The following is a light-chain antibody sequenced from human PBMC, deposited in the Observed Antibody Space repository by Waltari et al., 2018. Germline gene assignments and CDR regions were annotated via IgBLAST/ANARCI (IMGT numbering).Light chain of an antibody. Sequence: DIVMTQSPDSLAVSLVERATINCRSSQSLLFTSNNKNYLSWYQKKAGQPPRLLLYWASTRESGVPDRCSGGGSGTEFTLSISSLQAEDVAVYYCQQYYNAPLTFGGGTKVDI. CDR2: WAS. V-gene: IGKV4-1*01. CDR1: QSLLFTSNNKNY. CDR3: QQYYNAPLT. J-gene: IGKJ4*01.